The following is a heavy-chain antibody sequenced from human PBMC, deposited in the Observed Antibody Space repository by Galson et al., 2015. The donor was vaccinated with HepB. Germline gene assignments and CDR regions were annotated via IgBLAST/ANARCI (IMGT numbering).Heavy chain of an antibody. CDR3: VKGGVVITSYFDY. CDR2: ISANGDTT. J-gene: IGHJ4*02. V-gene: IGHV3-64D*06. D-gene: IGHD3-22*01. CDR1: GFTFSNFA. Sequence: SLRLSCAASGFTFSNFAIHWVRQAPGKGLEYVSGISANGDTTFYADSVKGRFTMSRDNSKNTLYLQMSSLRAEDAAVYYCVKGGVVITSYFDYWGQGTLVTVSP.